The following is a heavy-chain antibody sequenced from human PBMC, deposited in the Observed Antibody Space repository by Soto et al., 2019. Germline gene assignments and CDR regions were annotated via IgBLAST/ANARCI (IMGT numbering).Heavy chain of an antibody. V-gene: IGHV3-30*18. CDR1: GFTFSSYG. J-gene: IGHJ6*02. D-gene: IGHD2-15*01. Sequence: QVQLVESGGGVVQPGRSLRLSCAASGFTFSSYGMHWVRQAPGKGLEWVAVISYDGSNKYYANSVKGRFTISRDNSKNTQYLQMNSLRAEDTAVEYCAKVGCLFAMVVDGMDVWGQGTTVTVSS. CDR2: ISYDGSNK. CDR3: AKVGCLFAMVVDGMDV.